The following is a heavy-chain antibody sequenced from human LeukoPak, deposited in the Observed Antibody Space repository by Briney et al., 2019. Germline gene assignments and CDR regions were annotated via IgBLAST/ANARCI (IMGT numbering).Heavy chain of an antibody. Sequence: PSETLSLTCTVSGYSISSGYYWGWIRQPPGKGLEWIGSIYHSGSTYYNPSLKSRVTISVDTSKNQFSLKLSSVTAADTAVYYCARGTPDYSDAFDIWGQGTMVTVSS. V-gene: IGHV4-38-2*02. J-gene: IGHJ3*02. CDR1: GYSISSGYY. CDR3: ARGTPDYSDAFDI. D-gene: IGHD5-12*01. CDR2: IYHSGST.